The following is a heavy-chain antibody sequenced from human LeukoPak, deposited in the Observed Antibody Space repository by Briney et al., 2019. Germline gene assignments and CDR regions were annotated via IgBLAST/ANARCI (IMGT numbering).Heavy chain of an antibody. Sequence: SETLSLTCSVSGFSISGGYYWGWIRQPPGKGLEWIGSVYYNGNTYYKPSLKSRVTISVDTSKNQFSLKLSSVTAADTAVYYCARARGLSIVATGFDPWGQGTLVTVSS. J-gene: IGHJ5*02. CDR1: GFSISGGYY. V-gene: IGHV4-38-2*02. CDR3: ARARGLSIVATGFDP. D-gene: IGHD5-12*01. CDR2: VYYNGNT.